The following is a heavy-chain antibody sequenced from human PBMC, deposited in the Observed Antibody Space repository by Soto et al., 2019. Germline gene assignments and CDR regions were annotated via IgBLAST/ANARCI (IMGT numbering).Heavy chain of an antibody. CDR2: ISYDGSNK. Sequence: GGSLRLSCAASGFTFSSYGMHWVRQAPGKGLEWVAVISYDGSNKYYADSVKGRFTISRDNSKNTLYLQMNSLRAEDTAVYYCAKFRAVVLWGQGTLVTVSS. J-gene: IGHJ4*02. V-gene: IGHV3-30*18. CDR1: GFTFSSYG. CDR3: AKFRAVVL. D-gene: IGHD3-22*01.